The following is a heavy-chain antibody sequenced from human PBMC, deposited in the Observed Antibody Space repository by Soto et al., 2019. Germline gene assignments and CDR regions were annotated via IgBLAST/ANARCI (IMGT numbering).Heavy chain of an antibody. D-gene: IGHD5-12*01. CDR1: GDSFNDYY. CDR2: INPNGGVT. V-gene: IGHV1-2*04. Sequence: QVQLVQSGAEVRKPGASVTVSCRSSGDSFNDYYIHWVRQAPGQGFEWMGWINPNGGVTKYAQKVQGWVSMTRDTSIRTVYMQLSRLRSAATAVYYCARESGGATATLDYYYFYMDVWGTGTTVTVSS. CDR3: ARESGGATATLDYYYFYMDV. J-gene: IGHJ6*03.